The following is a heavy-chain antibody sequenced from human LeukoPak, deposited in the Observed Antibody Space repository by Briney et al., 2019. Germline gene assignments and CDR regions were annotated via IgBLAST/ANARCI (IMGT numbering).Heavy chain of an antibody. CDR1: SGSISSYY. CDR2: IYTSGST. CDR3: ARSAYYYHYMDV. J-gene: IGHJ6*03. Sequence: SETLSLTCTVSSGSISSYYWSWIRQPAGKGLEWIGRIYTSGSTNYNPSLKSRVTMSVDTSKNQFSLKLSSVTAADTAVYYCARSAYYYHYMDVWGKGTTVTISS. V-gene: IGHV4-4*07. D-gene: IGHD6-25*01.